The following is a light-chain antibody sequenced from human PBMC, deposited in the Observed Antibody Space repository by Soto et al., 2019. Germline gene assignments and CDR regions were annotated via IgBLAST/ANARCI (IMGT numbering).Light chain of an antibody. CDR2: GAS. J-gene: IGKJ1*01. CDR3: QQHVSSVT. V-gene: IGKV3-20*01. CDR1: QSVDSSF. Sequence: EIVLTQSPGSLSLSPGERATLSCRASQSVDSSFFAWYQQKPGQAPRLLIYGASNRVTGIPDRFSGSGSGTDFTLTISRLEPEDFAVYYCQQHVSSVTFGQGTKVEIK.